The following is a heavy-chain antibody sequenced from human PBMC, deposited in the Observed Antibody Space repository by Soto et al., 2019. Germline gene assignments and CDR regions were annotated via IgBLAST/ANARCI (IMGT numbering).Heavy chain of an antibody. CDR1: GGSISSYY. CDR3: ARHIPHPVDYYYMDV. D-gene: IGHD2-21*01. CDR2: IYYSGST. Sequence: SETLTLTCTVSGGSISSYYWSWIRQPPGKGLEWIGYIYYSGSTNYNPSLKSRVTISVDTSKNQFSLKLSSVTAADTAVYYCARHIPHPVDYYYMDVWGKGTTVTVS. V-gene: IGHV4-59*08. J-gene: IGHJ6*03.